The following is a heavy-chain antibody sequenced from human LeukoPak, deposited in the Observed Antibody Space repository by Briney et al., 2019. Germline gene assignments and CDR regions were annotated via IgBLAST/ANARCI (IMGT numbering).Heavy chain of an antibody. CDR3: ARALTYDFWSGYFDY. CDR2: IYHSGST. D-gene: IGHD3-3*01. CDR1: GGSISSGGYY. Sequence: SETLSLTCTVSGGSISSGGYYWSWIRQPPGKGPEWIGYIYHSGSTYYNPSLKSRVTISVNRSKNQFSLKLSSVTAADTAVYYCARALTYDFWSGYFDYWGQGTLVTVSS. J-gene: IGHJ4*02. V-gene: IGHV4-30-2*01.